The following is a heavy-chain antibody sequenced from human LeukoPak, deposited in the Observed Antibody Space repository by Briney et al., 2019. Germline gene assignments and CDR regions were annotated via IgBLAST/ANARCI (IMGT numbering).Heavy chain of an antibody. CDR3: ASPRGGVRYFDRLLYAKEDAFDI. V-gene: IGHV4-61*01. CDR2: IYYSGST. CDR1: GGSVSSGSYY. D-gene: IGHD3-9*01. Sequence: PSEALSLTCTVSGGSVSSGSYYWSWIRQPPGKGLEWIGYIYYSGSTNYNPSLKSRVTISVDTSKNQFSLKLSSVTAADTAVYYCASPRGGVRYFDRLLYAKEDAFDIWGQGTMVTVSS. J-gene: IGHJ3*02.